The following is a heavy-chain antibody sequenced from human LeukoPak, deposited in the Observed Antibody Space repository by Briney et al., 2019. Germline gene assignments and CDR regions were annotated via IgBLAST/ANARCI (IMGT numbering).Heavy chain of an antibody. D-gene: IGHD3-3*01. CDR1: GGTFSSYT. Sequence: SVKVSCKASGGTFSSYTISWVRQAPGQGLEWMGRIIPILGIANYAQKFQGRVTITADKSTSTAYMELSSLRSEDTAVYYCARDNYDFWSGYTVFDYWGQGTLVTVSS. J-gene: IGHJ4*02. CDR2: IIPILGIA. CDR3: ARDNYDFWSGYTVFDY. V-gene: IGHV1-69*02.